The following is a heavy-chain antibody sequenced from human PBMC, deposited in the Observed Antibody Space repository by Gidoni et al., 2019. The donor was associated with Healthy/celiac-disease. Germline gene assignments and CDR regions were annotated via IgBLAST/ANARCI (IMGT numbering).Heavy chain of an antibody. J-gene: IGHJ6*02. CDR3: ARAGWAPLNGMDV. V-gene: IGHV4-61*01. D-gene: IGHD2-8*01. CDR1: GGPVSSGSYY. Sequence: QVQLQESGPGLVKPSETLSPTCTVPGGPVSSGSYYWSWIRQPPGKGLEWIGYIYYSGSTNYNPSLKSRVTISVDTSKNQFSLKLSSVTAADTAVYYCARAGWAPLNGMDVWGQGTTVTVSS. CDR2: IYYSGST.